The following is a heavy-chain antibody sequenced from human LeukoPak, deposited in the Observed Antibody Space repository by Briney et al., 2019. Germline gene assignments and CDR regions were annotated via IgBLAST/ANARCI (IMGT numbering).Heavy chain of an antibody. D-gene: IGHD3-10*01. CDR1: GFTFSTSW. CDR2: IKADGSGK. V-gene: IGHV3-7*01. Sequence: GGSLRLSCVASGFTFSTSWMTWVRQAPGMGLERVANIKADGSGKYYVDSVRGRFSISRDNAKNSLYLRMNSLIAEDTAVYYCARDRVNGGFDYWGQGTLVTVSS. CDR3: ARDRVNGGFDY. J-gene: IGHJ4*02.